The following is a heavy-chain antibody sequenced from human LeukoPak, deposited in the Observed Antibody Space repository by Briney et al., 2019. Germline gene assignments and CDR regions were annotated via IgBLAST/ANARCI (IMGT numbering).Heavy chain of an antibody. CDR3: ARGLAVEQWLPAY. J-gene: IGHJ4*02. Sequence: SGGSLRLSCAASGFTFSDYYMSWIRQAPGKGLEWVSYISSSSSYTNYADSVKGRFTISRDNAKNSLYLQMNSLRAEDTAVYYCARGLAVEQWLPAYWGQGTLVTVSS. CDR1: GFTFSDYY. CDR2: ISSSSSYT. V-gene: IGHV3-11*06. D-gene: IGHD6-19*01.